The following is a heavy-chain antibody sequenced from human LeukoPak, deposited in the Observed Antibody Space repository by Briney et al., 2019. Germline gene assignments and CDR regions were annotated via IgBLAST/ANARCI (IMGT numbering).Heavy chain of an antibody. Sequence: SETLSLTCTVSGGSISSSSLYWGWIRQPPGKGLEWIGSIYCSGSTYYNSSLKSRVTISVDTSKNQFSLKLSSVTAADTAVYYCARLSYYYGSGSYSLIDYWGQGTLVTVSS. J-gene: IGHJ4*02. CDR1: GGSISSSSLY. CDR2: IYCSGST. V-gene: IGHV4-39*01. CDR3: ARLSYYYGSGSYSLIDY. D-gene: IGHD3-10*01.